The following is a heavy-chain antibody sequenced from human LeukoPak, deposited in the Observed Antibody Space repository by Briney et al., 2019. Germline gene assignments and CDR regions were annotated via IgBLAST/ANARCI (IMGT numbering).Heavy chain of an antibody. CDR3: ASSGYYYDSSGADY. CDR2: IYYSGST. D-gene: IGHD3-22*01. CDR1: GGSISSSSYY. V-gene: IGHV4-39*01. Sequence: PSETLSLTCTVSGGSISSSSYYWGWIRQPPGKGLEWIGSIYYSGSTYYNPSLKSRFTISVDTSKNQFSLKLSSVTAADTAVYYCASSGYYYDSSGADYWGQGTLVTVSS. J-gene: IGHJ4*02.